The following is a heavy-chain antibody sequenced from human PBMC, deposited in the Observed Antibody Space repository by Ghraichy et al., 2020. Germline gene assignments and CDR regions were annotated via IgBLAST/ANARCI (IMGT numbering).Heavy chain of an antibody. CDR2: ITSQTDGGTT. CDR3: TTGRGSGSETVDY. Sequence: GESLNISCAASGFTFRNAWMTWVRQAPGKGLEWAGRITSQTDGGTTDYPAPVRGRFTVSRDESKNTVYLQMNSLRTEDTAVYYCTTGRGSGSETVDYWCQGTVVTVSP. J-gene: IGHJ4*02. D-gene: IGHD3-10*01. V-gene: IGHV3-15*01. CDR1: GFTFRNAW.